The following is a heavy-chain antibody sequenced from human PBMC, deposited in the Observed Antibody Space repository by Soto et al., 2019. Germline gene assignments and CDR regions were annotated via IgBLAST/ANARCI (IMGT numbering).Heavy chain of an antibody. V-gene: IGHV4-31*03. CDR1: GDSTSRGGYY. CDR2: IYWSGNT. CDR3: ARGAADYGDAFDI. J-gene: IGHJ3*02. Sequence: SETLSLTCRVSGDSTSRGGYYWSWIRQHPGKGLERIGYIYWSGNTYFNPPLKSRVSISLGTSSNHFSLNLTSVTAADTAVYYCARGAADYGDAFDIWGQGTTVTVSS. D-gene: IGHD4-17*01.